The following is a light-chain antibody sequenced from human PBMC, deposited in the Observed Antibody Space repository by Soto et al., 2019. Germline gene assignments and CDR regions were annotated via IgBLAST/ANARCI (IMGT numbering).Light chain of an antibody. CDR1: QSVSRTY. Sequence: EIVLTQSPGTLSLSPGEGATLSCRSSQSVSRTYLAWYQQKPGQAPRLLIYGTSSRATGVPDRFSGSGSGTDFTLTISSLQPEDFATYYCQQSYSIPRTFGQGTKVEIK. CDR3: QQSYSIPRT. J-gene: IGKJ1*01. V-gene: IGKV3-20*01. CDR2: GTS.